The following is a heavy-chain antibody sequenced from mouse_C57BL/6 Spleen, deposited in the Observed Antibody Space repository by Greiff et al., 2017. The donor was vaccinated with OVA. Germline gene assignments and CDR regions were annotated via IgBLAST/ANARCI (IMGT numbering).Heavy chain of an antibody. V-gene: IGHV10-3*01. CDR1: GFTFNTYA. J-gene: IGHJ4*01. CDR3: VRGGYSNLYYAMDD. CDR2: IRSKSSNYAT. D-gene: IGHD2-5*01. Sequence: EVQRVESGGGLVQPKGSLKLSCAASGFTFNTYAMPWVRPAPGKGLEWVARIRSKSSNYATYYADPVKDRFTISRDDSQSMLYLQMNNLKTEGTAMYFCVRGGYSNLYYAMDDWGQGTSVTVYS.